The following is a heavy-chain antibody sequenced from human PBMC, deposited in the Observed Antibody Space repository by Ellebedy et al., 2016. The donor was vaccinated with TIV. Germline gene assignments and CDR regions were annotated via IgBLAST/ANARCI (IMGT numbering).Heavy chain of an antibody. Sequence: AASVKVSCKASGGTFSSYAISWVRQAPGQGLEWMGRIIPILGIANYAQKFQGRVTITADKSTSTAYMELSSLRSEDTAVYYCAREGRAAAGTKYFDYWGQGTLVTVSS. J-gene: IGHJ4*02. CDR1: GGTFSSYA. V-gene: IGHV1-69*04. CDR3: AREGRAAAGTKYFDY. CDR2: IIPILGIA. D-gene: IGHD6-13*01.